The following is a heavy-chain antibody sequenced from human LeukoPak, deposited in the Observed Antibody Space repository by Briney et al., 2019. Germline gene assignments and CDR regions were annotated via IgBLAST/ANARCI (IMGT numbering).Heavy chain of an antibody. D-gene: IGHD5-12*01. CDR3: AIERGNSGYAWFDP. J-gene: IGHJ5*02. CDR1: GGSFSGYY. Sequence: SETLSLTCAVYGGSFSGYYWSWIRQPPGKGLEWIGEINHSGSTNYNPSLKSRVTISVDTSKNQFSLKLSSVTAADTAVYYCAIERGNSGYAWFDPWGQGTLVTVSS. V-gene: IGHV4-34*01. CDR2: INHSGST.